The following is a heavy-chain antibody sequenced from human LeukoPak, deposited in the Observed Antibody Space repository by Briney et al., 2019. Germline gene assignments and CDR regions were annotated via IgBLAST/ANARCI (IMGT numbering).Heavy chain of an antibody. D-gene: IGHD6-19*01. CDR1: GFTFSSYG. J-gene: IGHJ4*02. CDR2: IKYDGSNK. CDR3: AKDLGITVARIGGFDS. V-gene: IGHV3-30*02. Sequence: GGSLRLPCAASGFTFSSYGMHWVRQAPGKGLEWVGFIKYDGSNKYYGDPAKGRFTISRDESKNTLYLQMNGLRAEDTAVYYCAKDLGITVARIGGFDSWGQGTLVTVSS.